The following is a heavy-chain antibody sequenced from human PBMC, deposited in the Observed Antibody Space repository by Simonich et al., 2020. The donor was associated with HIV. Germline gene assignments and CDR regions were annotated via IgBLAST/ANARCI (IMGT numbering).Heavy chain of an antibody. D-gene: IGHD7-27*01. J-gene: IGHJ5*02. V-gene: IGHV4-34*01. Sequence: QVQLQQWGAGQLKASETLSLTCAVYFGSFSGYYWSWIRQPPGKGLEWIGEINHVGRTSYNPSLKSRLTISVDTSKNQFSLRLSSVTAADTAIYYCARHHELGMGWFDPWGQGTLVTVSS. CDR3: ARHHELGMGWFDP. CDR2: INHVGRT. CDR1: FGSFSGYY.